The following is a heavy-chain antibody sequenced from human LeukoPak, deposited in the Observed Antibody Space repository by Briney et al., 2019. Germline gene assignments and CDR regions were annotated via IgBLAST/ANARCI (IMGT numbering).Heavy chain of an antibody. CDR1: GGSISSGGYS. J-gene: IGHJ4*02. CDR3: ARGPLGDSSGYLQYDY. CDR2: IYHSGST. V-gene: IGHV4-30-2*01. D-gene: IGHD3-22*01. Sequence: TSETLSLTCAVSGGSISSGGYSWSWIRQPPGKGLEWIGYIYHSGSTYYNPSLKSRVTISVDTSKNQFSLKLSSVTAADTAVYYCARGPLGDSSGYLQYDYWGQGTLVTVSS.